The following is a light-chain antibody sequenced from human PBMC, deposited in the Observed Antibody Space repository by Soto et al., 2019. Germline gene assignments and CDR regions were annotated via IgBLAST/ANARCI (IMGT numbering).Light chain of an antibody. Sequence: DIQMTQSPSSLSASVGARVSITCQASQDIRTSLSWFQQKPGRAPKLLIYGASNLETGVPSRFRGSGSGSDFTFTISSLQPEDIATYDCQQYDNLPPFTFGPGTSVDIK. V-gene: IGKV1-33*01. CDR3: QQYDNLPPFT. CDR1: QDIRTS. J-gene: IGKJ3*01. CDR2: GAS.